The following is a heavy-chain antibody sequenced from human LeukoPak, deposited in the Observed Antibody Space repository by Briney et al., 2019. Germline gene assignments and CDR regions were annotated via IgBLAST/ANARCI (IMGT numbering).Heavy chain of an antibody. Sequence: SETLSLTCTVSGGSISSGGYYWSWIRQHPGKGLEWIGYIYYSGSTNYNPSLKSRVTISVDTSKNQFSLKLSSVTAADTAVYYCARAVTTRPSDYWYFDLWGRGTLVTVSS. D-gene: IGHD4-11*01. CDR3: ARAVTTRPSDYWYFDL. CDR1: GGSISSGGYY. V-gene: IGHV4-61*08. CDR2: IYYSGST. J-gene: IGHJ2*01.